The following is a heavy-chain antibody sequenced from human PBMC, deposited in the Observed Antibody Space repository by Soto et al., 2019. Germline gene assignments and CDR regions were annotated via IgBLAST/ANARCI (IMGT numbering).Heavy chain of an antibody. V-gene: IGHV4-30-2*01. D-gene: IGHD2-15*01. Sequence: QLQLVESGSGRLRPSQTLSLTCDISGGSVSGGTYSWTWIRKPPGKGLQWIDYTYRGGSTYYNPSLKSRVSISVDRPQTLLSMNLTYVTAADKGVYYCGRGKSQYFIDLWAEGNLGTVSS. CDR2: TYRGGST. CDR3: GRGKSQYFIDL. CDR1: GGSVSGGTYS. J-gene: IGHJ4*02.